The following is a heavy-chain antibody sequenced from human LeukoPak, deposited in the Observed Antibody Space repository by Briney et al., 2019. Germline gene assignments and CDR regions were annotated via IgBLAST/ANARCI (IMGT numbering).Heavy chain of an antibody. CDR3: AKDLSGHWCIDY. Sequence: GRSLRLSCVASGFTFGNYYMHWVRQAPGKGLEWVAIISDDGERKFYADSVRGRITISRDKSKNALFLQMNSLRADDTAVYFCAKDLSGHWCIDYWGQGTLVTVSS. CDR1: GFTFGNYY. CDR2: ISDDGERK. D-gene: IGHD4/OR15-4a*01. V-gene: IGHV3-30*18. J-gene: IGHJ4*02.